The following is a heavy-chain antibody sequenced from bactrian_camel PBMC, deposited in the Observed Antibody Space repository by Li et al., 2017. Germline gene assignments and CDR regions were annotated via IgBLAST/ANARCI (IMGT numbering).Heavy chain of an antibody. D-gene: IGHD7*01. CDR3: ARGRTDSDF. Sequence: VQLVESGGDYVQPGGSLRLSCAASGFELSIYDMSWIRQAPGKEFEWVSAIYGTSTYYTDSVQGRFTISRDDAKNTLYLQMNTLKTEDTAVYYCARGRTDSDFRGQGTQVTVS. CDR2: IYGTST. V-gene: IGHV3S31*01. J-gene: IGHJ4*01. CDR1: GFELSIYD.